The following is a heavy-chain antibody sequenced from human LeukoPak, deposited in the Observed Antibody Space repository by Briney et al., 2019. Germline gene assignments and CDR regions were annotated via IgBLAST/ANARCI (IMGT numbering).Heavy chain of an antibody. CDR3: ARDLYGGVAGPDY. CDR1: GFTFSSYS. V-gene: IGHV3-21*01. CDR2: ISSSSGYI. J-gene: IGHJ4*02. D-gene: IGHD3-16*01. Sequence: GGSLRLSCAASGFTFSSYSMNWVRQAPGKGLEWVSSISSSSGYIYYADSVKGRFTISRDNAKNSLYLQMNSLRAEDTAVYYCARDLYGGVAGPDYWGQGTLVTVSS.